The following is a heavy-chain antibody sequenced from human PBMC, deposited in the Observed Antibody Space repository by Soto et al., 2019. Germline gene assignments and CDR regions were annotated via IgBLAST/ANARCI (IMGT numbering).Heavy chain of an antibody. CDR1: GFTFSSYA. J-gene: IGHJ6*02. D-gene: IGHD5-18*01. V-gene: IGHV3-23*01. CDR3: AMAHVDTAMDYYYYYGLDV. CDR2: VSGGGGST. Sequence: GGSLRLSCGASGFTFSSYAMTWVRQAPGKGLEWVSGVSGGGGSTYYADSVKGRFTISRDNSEHTLYLHMNSLRAEDTAVYYCAMAHVDTAMDYYYYYGLDVWGQGTTVTVSS.